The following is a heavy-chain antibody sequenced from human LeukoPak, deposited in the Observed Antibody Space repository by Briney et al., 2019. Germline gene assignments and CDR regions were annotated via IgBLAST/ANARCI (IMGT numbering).Heavy chain of an antibody. CDR2: ISGSGGST. V-gene: IGHV3-23*01. D-gene: IGHD3-22*01. J-gene: IGHJ4*02. CDR1: GFTFSSYA. Sequence: GGSLRLSCAASGFTFSSYAMSWVRQAPGKGLEWVSAISGSGGSTYYADSVKGRFTISRDNSKNTLYLQMNSLRAEDTAVYYCANSALIPTYYYDSSGYVFDYWGQGTLVTVSS. CDR3: ANSALIPTYYYDSSGYVFDY.